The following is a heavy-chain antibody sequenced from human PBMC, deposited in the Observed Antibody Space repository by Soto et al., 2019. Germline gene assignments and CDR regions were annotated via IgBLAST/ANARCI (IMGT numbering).Heavy chain of an antibody. D-gene: IGHD3-22*01. CDR2: MNPNSGNT. CDR3: ARAYYDSSGYYLYYYYGMDV. CDR1: GYTFTSYD. V-gene: IGHV1-8*01. J-gene: IGHJ6*02. Sequence: WASVKVSCKASGYTFTSYDINWVRQATGQGLEWMGWMNPNSGNTGYAQKFQGRVTMTGNTSISTAYMELSSLRSEDTAVYYCARAYYDSSGYYLYYYYGMDVWGQGTTVTVSS.